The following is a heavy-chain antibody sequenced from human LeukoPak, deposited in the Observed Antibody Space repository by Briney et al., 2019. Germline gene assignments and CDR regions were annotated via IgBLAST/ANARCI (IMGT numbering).Heavy chain of an antibody. D-gene: IGHD5-18*01. CDR1: GFTFSSYS. Sequence: PGGSLRLSCAASGFTFSSYSMNWVRQAPGKGLEWVSYISSSSSTIYYADSVKGRFTIPRDNAKNSLYLQMNSLRAEDTAVYYCARSSDTYYYMDVWGKGTTVTVSS. V-gene: IGHV3-48*01. J-gene: IGHJ6*03. CDR3: ARSSDTYYYMDV. CDR2: ISSSSSTI.